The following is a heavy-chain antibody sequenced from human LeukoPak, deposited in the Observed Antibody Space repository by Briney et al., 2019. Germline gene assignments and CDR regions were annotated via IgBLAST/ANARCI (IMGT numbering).Heavy chain of an antibody. CDR2: IYYTGNT. CDR1: GGSISNSF. D-gene: IGHD1-26*01. Sequence: SETLSLTCTVSGGSISNSFWSWIRQPPGKGLEWIAYIYYTGNTKYNPSLKSRVTISVDTSKNQFSLRLTSVTAADTAVYYCARDSGSSPAFDYWGQGTLVTVSS. V-gene: IGHV4-59*01. J-gene: IGHJ4*02. CDR3: ARDSGSSPAFDY.